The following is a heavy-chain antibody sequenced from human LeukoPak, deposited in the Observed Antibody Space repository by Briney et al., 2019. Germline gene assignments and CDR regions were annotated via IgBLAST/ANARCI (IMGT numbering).Heavy chain of an antibody. J-gene: IGHJ6*03. CDR3: AAAGSETYWLEERGYHYMDV. D-gene: IGHD6-19*01. CDR1: GGTFSSYA. CDR2: IIPIFGTA. V-gene: IGHV1-69*05. Sequence: SVKVSCKASGGTFSSYAISWVRQAPGQGLEWMGRIIPIFGTANYAQKFQGRVTITTDESTSTAYMELSSLRSEDTAVYYCAAAGSETYWLEERGYHYMDVWGRGTTVTVSS.